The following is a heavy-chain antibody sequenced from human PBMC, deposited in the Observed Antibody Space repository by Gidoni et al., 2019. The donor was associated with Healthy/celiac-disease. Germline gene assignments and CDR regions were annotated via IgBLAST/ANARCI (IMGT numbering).Heavy chain of an antibody. CDR1: GFTFDDYT. Sequence: EVQLVESGGVVVQPGGSLRLSCAASGFTFDDYTIHWVRQAPGKGLEWVSRISWDGGSTYYADSVKGRFTISRDNSKNSLYLQMNSLRTEDTALYYCAKETHWVGLDYWGQGTLVTVSS. CDR2: ISWDGGST. D-gene: IGHD7-27*01. J-gene: IGHJ4*02. CDR3: AKETHWVGLDY. V-gene: IGHV3-43*01.